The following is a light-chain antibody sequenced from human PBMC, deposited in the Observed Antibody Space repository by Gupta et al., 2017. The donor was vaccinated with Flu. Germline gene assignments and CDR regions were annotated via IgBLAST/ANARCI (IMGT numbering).Light chain of an antibody. CDR1: QSIRDIN. CDR3: QQYKNWPPLVT. J-gene: IGKJ3*01. V-gene: IGKV3-15*01. CDR2: GTA. Sequence: VTLACRASQSIRDINLALYQQKPGQAPGPLIPGTATRATGIPVRFSGSGSGTEFTLTISSRQSEDFAVYYCQQYKNWPPLVTFGPGTRVDIK.